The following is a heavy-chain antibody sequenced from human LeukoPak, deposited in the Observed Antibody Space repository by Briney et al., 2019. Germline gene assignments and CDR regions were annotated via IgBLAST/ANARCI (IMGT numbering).Heavy chain of an antibody. CDR1: GFTFSSYE. Sequence: GGSLRLSCAASGFTFSSYEMNWVSQAPGKGLEWVSYISSSGSTIYYADSVKGRFTISRDNAKNSLYLQMNSLRAEDTAVYYCAKNGDRGAYCTGGTCYPYFYYYMDVWGKGTTVTI. D-gene: IGHD2-15*01. CDR2: ISSSGSTI. J-gene: IGHJ6*03. V-gene: IGHV3-48*03. CDR3: AKNGDRGAYCTGGTCYPYFYYYMDV.